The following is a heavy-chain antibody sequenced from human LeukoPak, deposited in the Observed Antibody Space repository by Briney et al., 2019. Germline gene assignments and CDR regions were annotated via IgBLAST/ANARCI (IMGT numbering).Heavy chain of an antibody. D-gene: IGHD3-9*01. CDR2: INPSGGST. CDR1: GYTFTSYY. Sequence: ASVKVSCKASGYTFTSYYMHWVRQAPGQGLEWMGIINPSGGSTSYAQKFQGRVTMTRDMSTSTVYMELSSLRSEDTAVYYCARPFLRYFDWQRRGNWFDPWGQGTLVTVSS. J-gene: IGHJ5*02. V-gene: IGHV1-46*01. CDR3: ARPFLRYFDWQRRGNWFDP.